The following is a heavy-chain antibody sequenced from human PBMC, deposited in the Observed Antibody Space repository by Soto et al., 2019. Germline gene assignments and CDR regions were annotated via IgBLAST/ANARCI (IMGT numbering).Heavy chain of an antibody. CDR3: ARTVDIVVVPAAIEIDP. V-gene: IGHV1-18*01. J-gene: IGHJ5*02. D-gene: IGHD2-2*01. CDR1: GYTFTSYG. Sequence: ASVKVSCKASGYTFTSYGISWVRQAPGQGLEWMGWISAYNGNTNYAQKLQGRVTMTTDTSTSIAYMELRSLRSDDTAVYYCARTVDIVVVPAAIEIDPWGQGTLVTVSS. CDR2: ISAYNGNT.